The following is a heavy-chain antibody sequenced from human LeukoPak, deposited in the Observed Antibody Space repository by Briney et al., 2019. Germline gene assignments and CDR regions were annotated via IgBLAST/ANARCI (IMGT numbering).Heavy chain of an antibody. Sequence: PSETLSLTCTVSGGSISSYYWSWIRQPPGKGLEWIGYIYYSGSTNYNPSLKSRVTISVDTSKNQFSLKLSSVTAADTAVYYCAGEVPARWFDPWGQGTLVTVSS. V-gene: IGHV4-59*12. J-gene: IGHJ5*02. D-gene: IGHD6-25*01. CDR3: AGEVPARWFDP. CDR1: GGSISSYY. CDR2: IYYSGST.